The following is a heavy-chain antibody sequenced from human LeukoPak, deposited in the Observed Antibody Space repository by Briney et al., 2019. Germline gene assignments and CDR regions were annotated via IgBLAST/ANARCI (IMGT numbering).Heavy chain of an antibody. Sequence: TASETLSLTCTVSGGSISSGPYYWIWIRQHPGKGLEWIGYITYSGNTYYYPALNSRVTVSLDTSKTKFSLKLRSVTAADTAVYYCARIAYDALDSYYYGMDVGGQGTTVTVSS. CDR1: GGSISSGPYY. J-gene: IGHJ6*02. D-gene: IGHD3-3*01. CDR2: ITYSGNT. CDR3: ARIAYDALDSYYYGMDV. V-gene: IGHV4-31*03.